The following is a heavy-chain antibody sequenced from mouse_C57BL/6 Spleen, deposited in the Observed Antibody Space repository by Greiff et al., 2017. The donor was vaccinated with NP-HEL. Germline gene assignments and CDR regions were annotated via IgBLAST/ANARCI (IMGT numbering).Heavy chain of an antibody. CDR1: GYAFSSSW. V-gene: IGHV1-82*01. D-gene: IGHD2-3*01. Sequence: QVQLKQSGPELVKPGASVKISCKASGYAFSSSWMNWVKQRPGKGLEWIGRIYPGDGDTNYNGKFKGKATLTADKSSSTAYMQLSSLTSEDSAVYFCAREASMMVTTIYYYAMDYWGQGTSVTVSS. J-gene: IGHJ4*01. CDR3: AREASMMVTTIYYYAMDY. CDR2: IYPGDGDT.